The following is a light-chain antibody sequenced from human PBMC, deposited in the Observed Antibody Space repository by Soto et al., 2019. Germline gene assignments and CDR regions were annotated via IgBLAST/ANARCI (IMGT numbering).Light chain of an antibody. Sequence: EIVMTQYPATLSVSPGERATLSCRASQSVSSNLAWYQQKAGQAPRLLMYGASTRATGIPARFSGSGSGTEFTLTISSLQSEDFAVYYCQQYNNWPLPFGGGTKVDI. CDR2: GAS. CDR3: QQYNNWPLP. V-gene: IGKV3-15*01. CDR1: QSVSSN. J-gene: IGKJ4*01.